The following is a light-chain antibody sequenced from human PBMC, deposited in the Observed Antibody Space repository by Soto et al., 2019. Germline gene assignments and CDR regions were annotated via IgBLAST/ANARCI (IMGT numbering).Light chain of an antibody. CDR1: SSHVGGYNY. J-gene: IGLJ3*02. V-gene: IGLV2-14*01. CDR3: SSYTSSSTRV. CDR2: KVS. Sequence: QSVLTQPASASGSPGQSITLSCTGTSSHVGGYNYGSWYQQHPGKAPKLMIYKVSNRPSGVSNRFSGSESGNTASLTISGLQAEDEADDYCSSYTSSSTRVFGGGTKLTVL.